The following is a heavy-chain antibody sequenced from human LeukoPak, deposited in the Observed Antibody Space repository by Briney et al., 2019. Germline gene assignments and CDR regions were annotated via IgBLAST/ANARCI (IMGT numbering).Heavy chain of an antibody. CDR1: GFTLSYYA. D-gene: IGHD6-25*01. Sequence: GGSLRLSCAASGFTLSYYAMNWVRQAPGKGLEWVAVISYDGSNKYYADSVKGRFTISRDNSKNTLYLQMNSLIAEDTAVYYCAGVGSWGQGTLVTVSS. J-gene: IGHJ4*02. V-gene: IGHV3-30*04. CDR3: AGVGS. CDR2: ISYDGSNK.